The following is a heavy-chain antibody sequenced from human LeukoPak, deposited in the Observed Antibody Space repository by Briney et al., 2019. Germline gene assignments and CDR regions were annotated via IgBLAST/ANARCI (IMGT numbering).Heavy chain of an antibody. J-gene: IGHJ4*02. CDR3: VTDTVASDFDY. Sequence: SGGSLRLSCAASGFTFSSYGMHWLRQAPGKRLEWVAFIQYDGSNKYYADSVKGRFTISRDNSKNTVYLQMNSLRAEDTAVYYCVTDTVASDFDYWGQGTLVTVSS. D-gene: IGHD6-19*01. CDR2: IQYDGSNK. CDR1: GFTFSSYG. V-gene: IGHV3-30*02.